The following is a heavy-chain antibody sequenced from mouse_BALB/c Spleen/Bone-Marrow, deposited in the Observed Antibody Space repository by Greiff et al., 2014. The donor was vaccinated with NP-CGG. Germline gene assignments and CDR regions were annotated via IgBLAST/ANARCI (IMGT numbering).Heavy chain of an antibody. J-gene: IGHJ4*01. CDR1: GFSLTSYG. CDR2: IWADGST. D-gene: IGHD1-2*01. CDR3: ARITTATGAMDY. V-gene: IGHV2-9*02. Sequence: QVQLKESGPGLVAPSQSLSIICTVSGFSLTSYGVHWVRQPPGKGLEWLGVIWADGSTNYNSALMSRLSIRKDNSKSQVFLKMNSLQTDDTAMYYCARITTATGAMDYWGQGTSVTVSS.